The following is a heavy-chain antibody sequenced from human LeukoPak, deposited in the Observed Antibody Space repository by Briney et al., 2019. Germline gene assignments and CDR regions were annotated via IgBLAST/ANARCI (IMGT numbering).Heavy chain of an antibody. D-gene: IGHD2-21*02. V-gene: IGHV3-23*01. J-gene: IGHJ4*02. Sequence: PGGSLRLSCAASGFTFSSYAMSWVRQAPGKGLEWVSAISGSGGSTYYADSVKGRFTISRDNSKNTLYLQMNSLRAEDTAVYYCAKAEHIVVVTAIGGGGFDYWGQGTLVTVSS. CDR1: GFTFSSYA. CDR2: ISGSGGST. CDR3: AKAEHIVVVTAIGGGGFDY.